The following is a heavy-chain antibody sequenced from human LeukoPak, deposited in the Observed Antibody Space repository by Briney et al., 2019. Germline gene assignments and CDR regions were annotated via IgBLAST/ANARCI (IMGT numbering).Heavy chain of an antibody. CDR2: IRSRANSYVT. J-gene: IGHJ6*02. V-gene: IGHV3-73*01. Sequence: GGSLRLSCAASGFTFSGSAMHWVRQASGKGLEWVGRIRSRANSYVTAYAASVEGRIIISRDDSKNTAYLQMNSLKTEDTAVYYCTRHSDRYCSGAGCYVNYFYGLDVWGQGTTATVSS. CDR1: GFTFSGSA. CDR3: TRHSDRYCSGAGCYVNYFYGLDV. D-gene: IGHD2-15*01.